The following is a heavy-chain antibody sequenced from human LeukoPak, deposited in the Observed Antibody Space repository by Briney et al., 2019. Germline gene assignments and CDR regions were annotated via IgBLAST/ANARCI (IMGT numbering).Heavy chain of an antibody. J-gene: IGHJ4*02. V-gene: IGHV3-21*01. Sequence: PGGSLRLSCAASGFTFSSYSMNWVRQAPGKGLEWVSLISSGSDHIFYADSVKGRFTISRDNAKNSLYLQMNSLRAEDTAVYYCARDLWGIAAAGYFDYWGQGTLVTVSS. CDR3: ARDLWGIAAAGYFDY. CDR2: ISSGSDHI. CDR1: GFTFSSYS. D-gene: IGHD6-13*01.